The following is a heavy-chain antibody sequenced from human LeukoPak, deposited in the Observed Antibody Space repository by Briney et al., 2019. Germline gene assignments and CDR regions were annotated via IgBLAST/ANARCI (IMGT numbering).Heavy chain of an antibody. CDR1: GGSISSSSYY. J-gene: IGHJ4*02. D-gene: IGHD3-22*01. CDR2: INDSGST. Sequence: SETLSLTCTVSGGSISSSSYYWGWIRQPPGKGLEWIGEINDSGSTNYKPSLKSRVTISVETSKNQFSLKLRSVTAADTAVYYCARVTGYMIEDYFDYWGQGTLVTVSS. V-gene: IGHV4-39*07. CDR3: ARVTGYMIEDYFDY.